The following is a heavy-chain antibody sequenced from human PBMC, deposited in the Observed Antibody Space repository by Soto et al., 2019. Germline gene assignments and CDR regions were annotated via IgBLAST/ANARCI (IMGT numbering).Heavy chain of an antibody. CDR2: ISGYNGNT. CDR3: SRFIMVGGWFDPNYYHGMDV. J-gene: IGHJ6*02. Sequence: QVQLVQSGAEVKKPGASVTVSCKTYGCTFRNNGINWVRQAPGQGLEWMGWISGYNGNTNYAQTVQGRVTMTTDTSTGTVYMELRSLKSDDTAIYYCSRFIMVGGWFDPNYYHGMDVWGQVTTVTVSS. CDR1: GCTFRNNG. D-gene: IGHD6-19*01. V-gene: IGHV1-18*01.